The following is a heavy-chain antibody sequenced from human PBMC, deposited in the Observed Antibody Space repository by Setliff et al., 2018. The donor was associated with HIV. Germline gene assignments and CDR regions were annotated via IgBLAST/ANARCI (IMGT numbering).Heavy chain of an antibody. D-gene: IGHD2-15*01. CDR3: VALVPGGGGRGP. J-gene: IGHJ5*02. V-gene: IGHV4-59*11. Sequence: SETLSLTCTVSGGSISSHYWSWIRQPPGKGLEWIGSIYYSGSTNYNPSLKSRVTISVDTFKNQFSLKLSSVTAADTAVYYCVALVPGGGGRGPWGQGTLVTSPQ. CDR1: GGSISSHY. CDR2: IYYSGST.